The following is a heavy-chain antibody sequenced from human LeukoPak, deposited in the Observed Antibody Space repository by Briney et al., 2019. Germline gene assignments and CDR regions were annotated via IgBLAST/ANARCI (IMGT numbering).Heavy chain of an antibody. CDR3: VRSANQGGVWV. D-gene: IGHD3-16*01. Sequence: GESLKISCKGSGYNFTRYWIGWVRQMPGKGLEWMGIIYPGDSDTRYSPSFQGQVTISADKSISTAYLQRSSLKASDTAMYYCVRSANQGGVWVWGQGTLVTVSS. CDR1: GYNFTRYW. J-gene: IGHJ4*02. CDR2: IYPGDSDT. V-gene: IGHV5-51*01.